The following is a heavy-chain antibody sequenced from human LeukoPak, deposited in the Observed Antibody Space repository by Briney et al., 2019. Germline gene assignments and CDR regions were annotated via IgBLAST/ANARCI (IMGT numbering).Heavy chain of an antibody. D-gene: IGHD3-22*01. CDR3: ATPTHYYDSSGYNYYGMDV. CDR2: IYPGDSDT. Sequence: GESLKISCKDSGYSFTSYWIGWVRQMPGKGLEWMGIIYPGDSDTRYSPSFQGQVTISADKSISTAYLQWSSLKASDTAMYYCATPTHYYDSSGYNYYGMDVWGQGTTVTVSS. J-gene: IGHJ6*02. V-gene: IGHV5-51*01. CDR1: GYSFTSYW.